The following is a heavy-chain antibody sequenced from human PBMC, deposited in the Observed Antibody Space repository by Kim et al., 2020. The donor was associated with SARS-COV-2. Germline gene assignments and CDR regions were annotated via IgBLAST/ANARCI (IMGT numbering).Heavy chain of an antibody. CDR3: ARLMSGARGPYYYYYYGMDV. CDR1: GFTFSSYS. D-gene: IGHD3-10*01. Sequence: GGSLRLSCAASGFTFSSYSMNWVRQAPGKGLEWVSSISSSSSYIYYADSVKGRFTISRDNAKNSLYLQMNSLRAEDTAVYYCARLMSGARGPYYYYYYGMDVWGQGTTVTVSS. V-gene: IGHV3-21*01. J-gene: IGHJ6*02. CDR2: ISSSSSYI.